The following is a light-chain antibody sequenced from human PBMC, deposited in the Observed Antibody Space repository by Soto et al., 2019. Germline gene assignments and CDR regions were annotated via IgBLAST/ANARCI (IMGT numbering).Light chain of an antibody. Sequence: DIPMTQSPSTLSASVGDRVTITCRASQSISNYLAWYQQKPGKAPNLLIYKASSLQTGVPSRFSGSGSGTEFTLTISSLQPDDFATYFCQQYNSYPWTFGQGTKVE. J-gene: IGKJ1*01. CDR2: KAS. CDR1: QSISNY. CDR3: QQYNSYPWT. V-gene: IGKV1-5*03.